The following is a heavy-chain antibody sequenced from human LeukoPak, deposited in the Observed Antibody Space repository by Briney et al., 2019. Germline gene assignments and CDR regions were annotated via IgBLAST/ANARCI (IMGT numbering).Heavy chain of an antibody. Sequence: VKVSCKAAGDTFSSYAITWGREAPGQGLEWMGGIILNLGIINYAQKYKGRVTISADTSTTTAYMELSSLRSEDTAVYYCTRMGQGLQTLDFWGQGTLVTVSS. V-gene: IGHV1-69*10. CDR2: IILNLGII. CDR3: TRMGQGLQTLDF. D-gene: IGHD6-25*01. CDR1: GDTFSSYA. J-gene: IGHJ4*02.